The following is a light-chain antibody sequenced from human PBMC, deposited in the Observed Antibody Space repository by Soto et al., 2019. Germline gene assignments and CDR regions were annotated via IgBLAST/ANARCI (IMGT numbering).Light chain of an antibody. V-gene: IGLV2-14*01. J-gene: IGLJ1*01. CDR2: DVS. CDR1: SSDVGGYNY. Sequence: QSVLTQPASVSGSPGQSITISCTGTSSDVGGYNYVSWYQQHPGKAPKLMIYDVSNRPSGVSDRFSGSKSGNTASLTISGLQAEDGADYYCSSYTSSSTLYVLGPGTKVTVL. CDR3: SSYTSSSTLYV.